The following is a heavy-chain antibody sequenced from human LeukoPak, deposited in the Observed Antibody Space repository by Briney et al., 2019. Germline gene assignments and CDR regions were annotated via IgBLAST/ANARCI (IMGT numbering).Heavy chain of an antibody. J-gene: IGHJ4*02. D-gene: IGHD1-1*01. CDR3: GRIATNANNCKD. V-gene: IGHV3-72*01. CDR2: SRNKASNSNT. CDR1: GFKFSDHY. Sequence: PGGSLILCCGASGFKFSDHYSAWGRQAPGKVVGWVGTSRNKASNSNTEYAASVEGRVTISRDVSMSSSYLQRNSLRAEDTAMYYCGRIATNANNCKDCGEGALAAVSS.